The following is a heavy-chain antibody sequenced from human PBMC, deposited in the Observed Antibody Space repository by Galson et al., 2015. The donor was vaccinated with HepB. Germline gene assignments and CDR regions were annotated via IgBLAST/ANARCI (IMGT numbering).Heavy chain of an antibody. D-gene: IGHD3-3*01. CDR2: IKTKTDGGTT. CDR3: TTDLIFGVVIIGD. J-gene: IGHJ4*02. V-gene: IGHV3-15*01. Sequence: SLRLSCAASGFTFSNAWMSWVRQAPGKGLEWVGHIKTKTDGGTTDYAAPVKGRFTISRDDSKNTLYLQMNSLKTEDTAVYYCTTDLIFGVVIIGDWGQGTLVTVSS. CDR1: GFTFSNAW.